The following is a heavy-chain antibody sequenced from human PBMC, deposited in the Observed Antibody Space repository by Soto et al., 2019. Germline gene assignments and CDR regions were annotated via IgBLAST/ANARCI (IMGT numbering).Heavy chain of an antibody. Sequence: PGGSLRLSCAASGFTFSDYAMHWVRRAPGKGLEWVTSISYDGGNKYYADSVKGRFTFSRDNSKKMVYLQMSSLRVEDTAVYYCARGTSLRFFDWPDSWGQGTLVTVSS. CDR2: ISYDGGNK. D-gene: IGHD3-9*01. J-gene: IGHJ5*01. CDR3: ARGTSLRFFDWPDS. V-gene: IGHV3-30-3*01. CDR1: GFTFSDYA.